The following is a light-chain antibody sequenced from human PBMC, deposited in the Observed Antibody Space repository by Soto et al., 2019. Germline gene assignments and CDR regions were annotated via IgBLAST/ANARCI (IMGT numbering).Light chain of an antibody. Sequence: QSALTQPASVSGSPGQSITISCTGTISDVGGYYYVSWSQQHPGKAPKLIIYEVSNRPSGVSNRFSGSKYDNTASLTISGLQAEDEADYYCSSYSSTSTLVFGNGTKGTVL. V-gene: IGLV2-14*01. J-gene: IGLJ1*01. CDR2: EVS. CDR3: SSYSSTSTLV. CDR1: ISDVGGYYY.